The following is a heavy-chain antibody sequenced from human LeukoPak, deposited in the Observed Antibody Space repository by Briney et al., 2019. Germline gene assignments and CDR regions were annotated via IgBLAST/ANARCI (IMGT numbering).Heavy chain of an antibody. CDR2: INTNTGNP. Sequence: ASVKVSCKASGYTFTSYAMNWVRQALGQGLEWMGWINTNTGNPTYAQGFTGRFVFSLDTSVSTAYLQISSLKAEDTAVYYCARGRYCSGGSCYPVDFDYWGQGTLVTVSS. D-gene: IGHD2-15*01. J-gene: IGHJ4*02. V-gene: IGHV7-4-1*02. CDR3: ARGRYCSGGSCYPVDFDY. CDR1: GYTFTSYA.